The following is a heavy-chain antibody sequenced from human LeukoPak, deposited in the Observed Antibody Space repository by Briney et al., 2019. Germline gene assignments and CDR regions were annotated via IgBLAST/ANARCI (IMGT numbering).Heavy chain of an antibody. D-gene: IGHD4-17*01. J-gene: IGHJ4*02. V-gene: IGHV4-34*01. CDR3: ARGRVSTVTTSVSPLFDY. CDR2: INHSGST. Sequence: PSETLSPTCAVYGGSFSGYYWSWIRQPPGKGLEWIGEINHSGSTNYNPSLKSRVTISVDTSKNQFSLKLSSVTAADTAVYYCARGRVSTVTTSVSPLFDYWGQGTLVTVSS. CDR1: GGSFSGYY.